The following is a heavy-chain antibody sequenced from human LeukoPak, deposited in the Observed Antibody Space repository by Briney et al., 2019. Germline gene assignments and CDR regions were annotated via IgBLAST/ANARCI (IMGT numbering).Heavy chain of an antibody. V-gene: IGHV3-74*01. CDR2: INEDGSTT. Sequence: GGSLRLSCAASGFTLSRYGMHWVRQAPGKGLVWVSRINEDGSTTSYADSVKGRFTISRDNAKNTLYLQMNGLRDEDTAVYYCARGGLEPVDYWGQGTLVTVSS. CDR1: GFTLSRYG. D-gene: IGHD1-14*01. CDR3: ARGGLEPVDY. J-gene: IGHJ4*02.